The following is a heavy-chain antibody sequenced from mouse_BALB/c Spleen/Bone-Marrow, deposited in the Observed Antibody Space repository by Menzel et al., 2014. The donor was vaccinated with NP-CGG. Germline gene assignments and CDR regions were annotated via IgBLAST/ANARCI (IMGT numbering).Heavy chain of an antibody. CDR2: INPGSSTI. J-gene: IGHJ4*01. CDR1: GFDFSRYW. Sequence: EVKLMESGGGLVQPGGSLNLSCAASGFDFSRYWMSWARQAPGKGQEWIGEINPGSSTINYTPSLKDKFIISRDNAKNTLYLQMSKVRSEDTALYYCARLLTLRAMDYWGQGTSVTVSS. V-gene: IGHV4-2*02. CDR3: ARLLTLRAMDY.